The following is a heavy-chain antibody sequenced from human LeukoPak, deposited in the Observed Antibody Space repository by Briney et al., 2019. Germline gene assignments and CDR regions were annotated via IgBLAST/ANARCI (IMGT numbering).Heavy chain of an antibody. CDR3: AKDLRGDIVPQFDY. D-gene: IGHD2-15*01. J-gene: IGHJ4*02. CDR1: GFTFSDHA. Sequence: GGSLRLSCVASGFTFSDHAMNWVRQAPGKGLEWVSTISGSGDSTFYADAVKGRFTISRDNSKNTLYLQMNSLRAEDTAVYYCAKDLRGDIVPQFDYWGQGTLVTVSS. V-gene: IGHV3-23*01. CDR2: ISGSGDST.